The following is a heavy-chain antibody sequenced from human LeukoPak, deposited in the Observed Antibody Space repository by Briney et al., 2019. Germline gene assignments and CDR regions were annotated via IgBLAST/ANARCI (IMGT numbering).Heavy chain of an antibody. D-gene: IGHD5/OR15-5a*01. J-gene: IGHJ4*02. CDR2: IWYDGNNK. V-gene: IGHV3-33*01. CDR3: ARDPSLRITLDY. CDR1: GFTFSNYS. Sequence: GGSLRLSCAASGFTFSNYSMHWVRQAPGKGLEWVAVIWYDGNNKYYADSVKGRFTISRDNSKNTLSLQMNSLRAEDTAVYYCARDPSLRITLDYWGQGTLVTVSS.